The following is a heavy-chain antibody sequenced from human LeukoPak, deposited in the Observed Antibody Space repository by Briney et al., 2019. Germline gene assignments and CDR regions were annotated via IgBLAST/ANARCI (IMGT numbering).Heavy chain of an antibody. Sequence: PGGSLRLSCAASGFTFNSYEMIWVRQAPGKGLEWVSSISGSGRTIYIADSVKGRFNISRDSAKNSLYLHMNTLRVEDTALYYCARGGGSITMTHWGQGTLVTVSP. CDR3: ARGGGSITMTH. CDR1: GFTFNSYE. J-gene: IGHJ4*02. CDR2: ISGSGRTI. V-gene: IGHV3-48*03. D-gene: IGHD3-22*01.